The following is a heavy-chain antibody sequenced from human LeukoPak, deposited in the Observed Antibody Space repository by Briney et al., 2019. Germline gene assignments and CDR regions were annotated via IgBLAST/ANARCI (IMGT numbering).Heavy chain of an antibody. CDR3: ARNRYYYGSRSYGVPNWFDP. J-gene: IGHJ5*02. V-gene: IGHV4-38-2*02. Sequence: SETLSLTCSVSRYSIRSDYYWGWIRQPPGKGLEWIASIYHSGYTYYNASLKSRVTLSVDTSKNQFSLNLRSVTAADTAVYYCARNRYYYGSRSYGVPNWFDPWGQGTLVTVSS. D-gene: IGHD3-10*01. CDR1: RYSIRSDYY. CDR2: IYHSGYT.